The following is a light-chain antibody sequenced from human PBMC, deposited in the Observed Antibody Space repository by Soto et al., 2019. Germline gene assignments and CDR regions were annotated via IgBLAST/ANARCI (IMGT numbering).Light chain of an antibody. CDR1: QSVNSN. J-gene: IGKJ1*01. V-gene: IGKV3-15*01. CDR2: GAS. Sequence: EIVLTQSPATLSVSPGERATLSCRASQSVNSNLAWYPQKPGQAPRLLIYGASTMATGIPARFSGSGSGTDFTLTISSLQSEDFAVYYCQQYNNWPPWTFGQGTKVEIK. CDR3: QQYNNWPPWT.